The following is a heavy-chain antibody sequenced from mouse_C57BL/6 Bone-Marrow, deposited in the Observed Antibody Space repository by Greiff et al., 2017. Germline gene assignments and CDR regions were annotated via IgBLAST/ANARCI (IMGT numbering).Heavy chain of an antibody. Sequence: EVQLQQSGGGLVKPGGSLKLSCAASGFTFSSYAMSWVRQTPEKRLEWVATISDGGSYTYYPDNVKGRFPISRDNAKNNLYLQMSHLKSEDTAMYYCARDRLLRYLYAMDYWGQGTSVTVSS. D-gene: IGHD1-1*01. CDR3: ARDRLLRYLYAMDY. CDR2: ISDGGSYT. J-gene: IGHJ4*01. CDR1: GFTFSSYA. V-gene: IGHV5-4*01.